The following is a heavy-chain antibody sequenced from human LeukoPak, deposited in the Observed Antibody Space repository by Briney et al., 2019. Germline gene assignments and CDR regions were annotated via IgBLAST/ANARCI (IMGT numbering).Heavy chain of an antibody. CDR3: AKDLASYYHDSSGYYYYGMDV. Sequence: GGSLRLSCAASGFTFSSYGMHWVRQAPGKGLEWVAVISYDGSNKYYADSVKGRFTISRDNSKNTLYLQMNSLRAEDTAVYYCAKDLASYYHDSSGYYYYGMDVWGQGTTVTVSS. CDR2: ISYDGSNK. CDR1: GFTFSSYG. J-gene: IGHJ6*02. D-gene: IGHD3-22*01. V-gene: IGHV3-30*18.